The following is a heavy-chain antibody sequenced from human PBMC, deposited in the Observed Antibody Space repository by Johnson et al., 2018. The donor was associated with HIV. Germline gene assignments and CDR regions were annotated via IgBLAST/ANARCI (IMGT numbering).Heavy chain of an antibody. V-gene: IGHV3-7*05. CDR3: AKVHSGQLVGYAFDI. J-gene: IGHJ3*02. D-gene: IGHD1-26*01. Sequence: VQLVESGGGLVQPGRSLRLSCAASGFTFSNAWMSWVRQAPGKGLEYVANVNQDGSAKFYVDSVKGRFTISRDNAKNSLYLQMNSLRAEDTALYYCAKVHSGQLVGYAFDIWGQGTMVTVSS. CDR2: VNQDGSAK. CDR1: GFTFSNAW.